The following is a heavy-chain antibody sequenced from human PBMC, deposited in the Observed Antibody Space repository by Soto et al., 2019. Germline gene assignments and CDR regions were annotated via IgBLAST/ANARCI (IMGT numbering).Heavy chain of an antibody. CDR3: ARGSTMVLGAIHGMDV. Sequence: QVQLKESGPGLVKPSETLSLTCTVSGGSISSYYWSWIRQPPGKGLEWIGYIYYSGSTNYNPSLKCRVTLSVDTSKNQFSLKLSSVTAAYTVVYYCARGSTMVLGAIHGMDVWGQGTTFTVSS. V-gene: IGHV4-59*01. D-gene: IGHD3-10*01. J-gene: IGHJ6*02. CDR1: GGSISSYY. CDR2: IYYSGST.